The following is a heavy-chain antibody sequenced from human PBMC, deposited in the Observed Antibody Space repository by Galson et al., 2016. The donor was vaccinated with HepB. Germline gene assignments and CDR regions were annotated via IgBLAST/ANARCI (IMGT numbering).Heavy chain of an antibody. CDR2: ISYYYVQE. CDR3: AKDFSPYRELHYFDY. CDR1: GFTVSGND. V-gene: IGHV3-30*18. Sequence: LRLSCAASGFTVSGNDTSWVRQPPGRGLEWVALISYYYVQEFYADSVKGRFTISRDNSKSTVPLQMNDLTIEDTAMYFCAKDFSPYRELHYFDYWGQGTLVTVSS. J-gene: IGHJ4*02. D-gene: IGHD1-7*01.